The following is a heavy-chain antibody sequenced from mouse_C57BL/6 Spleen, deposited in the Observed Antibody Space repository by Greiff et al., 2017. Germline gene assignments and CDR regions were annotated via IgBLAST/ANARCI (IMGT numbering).Heavy chain of an antibody. D-gene: IGHD2-2*01. CDR1: GYTFTDYE. V-gene: IGHV1-15*01. CDR2: IDPETGGT. CDR3: TIPGYYDAMDY. Sequence: VKLVESGAELVRPGASVTLSCKASGYTFTDYEMHWVKQTPVHGLEWIGAIDPETGGTAYNQKFKGKAILTADKSSSTAYMELRSLTSEDSAVYYCTIPGYYDAMDYWGQGTSVTVSS. J-gene: IGHJ4*01.